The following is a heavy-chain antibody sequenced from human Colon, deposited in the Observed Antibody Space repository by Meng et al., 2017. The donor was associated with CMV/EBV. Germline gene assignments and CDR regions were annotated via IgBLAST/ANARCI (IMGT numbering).Heavy chain of an antibody. Sequence: AASGFTFSSYAMHWVRQAPGKGLEWVAVISYDGSNKYYADSVKGRFTISRDNSKNTLYLQMNSLRAEDTAVYYCAREEEGSSSPFDYWGQGTLVTVSS. CDR2: ISYDGSNK. V-gene: IGHV3-30*04. D-gene: IGHD6-6*01. CDR1: GFTFSSYA. J-gene: IGHJ4*02. CDR3: AREEEGSSSPFDY.